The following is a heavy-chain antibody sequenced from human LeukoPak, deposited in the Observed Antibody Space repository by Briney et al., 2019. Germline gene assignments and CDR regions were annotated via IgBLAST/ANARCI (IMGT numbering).Heavy chain of an antibody. CDR3: ARQYDILTGFDY. Sequence: PSETLSLTCTVSGGSISSSSYYWSWIRQPPGKGLEWIGYIYYSGSTNYNPSLKSRVTISVDTSKNQFSLKLSSVTAADTAVYYCARQYDILTGFDYWGQGTLVTVSS. J-gene: IGHJ4*02. CDR2: IYYSGST. D-gene: IGHD3-9*01. CDR1: GGSISSSSYY. V-gene: IGHV4-61*05.